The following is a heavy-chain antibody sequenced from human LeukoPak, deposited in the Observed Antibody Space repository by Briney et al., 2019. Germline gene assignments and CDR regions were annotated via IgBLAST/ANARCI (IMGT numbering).Heavy chain of an antibody. CDR3: AKDALSRYYDSSGYPTFVDY. CDR2: ISYDGSNK. CDR1: GFTFSSYG. V-gene: IGHV3-30*18. Sequence: PGGPLRLSCAASGFTFSSYGMHWVRQAPGKGLEWVAVISYDGSNKYYADSVKGRFTISRDNSKNTLYLQMNSLRAEDTAVYYCAKDALSRYYDSSGYPTFVDYWGQGTLVTVSS. J-gene: IGHJ4*02. D-gene: IGHD3-22*01.